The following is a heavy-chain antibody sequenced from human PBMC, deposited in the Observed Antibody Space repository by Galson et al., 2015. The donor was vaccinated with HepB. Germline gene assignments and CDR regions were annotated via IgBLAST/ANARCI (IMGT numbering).Heavy chain of an antibody. Sequence: SVKVSCKASGYTFTSYGISWVRQAPGQGLEWMGWISAYNGNTNYAQKLQGRVTMTTDTSTSAAYMELRSLRSDDTAVYYCARFESYYGSGSYLLDYWGQGTLVTVSS. CDR1: GYTFTSYG. V-gene: IGHV1-18*04. J-gene: IGHJ4*02. CDR2: ISAYNGNT. CDR3: ARFESYYGSGSYLLDY. D-gene: IGHD3-10*01.